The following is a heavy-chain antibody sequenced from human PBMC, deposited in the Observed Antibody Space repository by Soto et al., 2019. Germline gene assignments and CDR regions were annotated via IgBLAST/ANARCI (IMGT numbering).Heavy chain of an antibody. Sequence: QVTLKESGPVLVKPTETLTLTCIVSGFSLSNARMGVSCIRQPPVKALEWLAHIFSNDEKSYSPSLKTRLTISQDDSKSQVVLTMTNMDSVDTATYYGALSRDGYNLGAFDIWGPGTMVTVSS. D-gene: IGHD5-12*01. J-gene: IGHJ3*02. CDR1: GFSLSNARMG. V-gene: IGHV2-26*01. CDR2: IFSNDEK. CDR3: ALSRDGYNLGAFDI.